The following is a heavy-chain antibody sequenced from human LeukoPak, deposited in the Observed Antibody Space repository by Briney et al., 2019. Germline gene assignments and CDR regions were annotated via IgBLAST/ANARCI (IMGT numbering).Heavy chain of an antibody. D-gene: IGHD3-10*01. Sequence: ASVKVSCKASGYTFTGYYMHWVRQAPGQGLEWMGWISAYNGNTNYAQKLQGRVTMTTDTSTSTAYMELRSLRSDDTAVYYCARDKVTMVRGVLQPFDYWGQGTLVTVSS. CDR3: ARDKVTMVRGVLQPFDY. V-gene: IGHV1-18*04. J-gene: IGHJ4*02. CDR2: ISAYNGNT. CDR1: GYTFTGYY.